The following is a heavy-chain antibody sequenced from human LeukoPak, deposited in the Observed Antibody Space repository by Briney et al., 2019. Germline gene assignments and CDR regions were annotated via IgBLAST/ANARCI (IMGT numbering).Heavy chain of an antibody. V-gene: IGHV3-23*01. J-gene: IGHJ4*02. CDR1: GFNFRMYA. D-gene: IGHD1-26*01. CDR3: AKDSIYGDGKWDIDY. CDR2: IVGDGSST. Sequence: GGSLRLSCAASGFNFRMYAMSWVRLAPGKGLEWVSGIVGDGSSTYYADSVKGRFTISKDYSKNTLYLQMNSLSAEDTAMYYCAKDSIYGDGKWDIDYWGQGTLVPVSS.